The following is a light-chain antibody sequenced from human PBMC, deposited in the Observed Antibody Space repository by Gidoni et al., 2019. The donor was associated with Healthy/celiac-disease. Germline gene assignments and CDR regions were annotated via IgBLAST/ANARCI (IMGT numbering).Light chain of an antibody. CDR1: QSISSY. J-gene: IGKJ2*01. Sequence: DIQMTQSPSSLSASVGDRVTITCRASQSISSYLNWYQQKPGKAPKLLIYAASSLQSGVPSRFSGSGSCTDFTLTISSLQPEDFATDYCQQSYSTPRYTFXQXTKLEIK. V-gene: IGKV1-39*01. CDR3: QQSYSTPRYT. CDR2: AAS.